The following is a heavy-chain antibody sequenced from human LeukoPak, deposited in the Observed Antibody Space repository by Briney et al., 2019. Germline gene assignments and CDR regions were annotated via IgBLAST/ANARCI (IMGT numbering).Heavy chain of an antibody. Sequence: ASVKVSCKASGYTFSSYAIHWVRQAPGQRLEWMGWNNAGTGQTKYSQKFQRRVTITRDTSASTAYMELSSLRSEDTAVYSCARADVVEMATIGFDYWGLGTLVTVSS. CDR1: GYTFSSYA. V-gene: IGHV1-3*01. CDR2: NNAGTGQT. D-gene: IGHD5-24*01. J-gene: IGHJ4*02. CDR3: ARADVVEMATIGFDY.